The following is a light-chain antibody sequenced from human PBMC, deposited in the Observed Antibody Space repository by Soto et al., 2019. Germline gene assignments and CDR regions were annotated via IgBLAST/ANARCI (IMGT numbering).Light chain of an antibody. V-gene: IGLV1-44*01. CDR2: SNS. J-gene: IGLJ1*01. Sequence: SALTQPPSASGTPGQRVTISCSGSRSNIGSNSVSWYQQLPGTPPKLLIYSNSQRPSGVPDRFSGSTSGTSASLAISGLHSDDEADHYCAAWDDSLKAFVFGTGTKVTV. CDR1: RSNIGSNS. CDR3: AAWDDSLKAFV.